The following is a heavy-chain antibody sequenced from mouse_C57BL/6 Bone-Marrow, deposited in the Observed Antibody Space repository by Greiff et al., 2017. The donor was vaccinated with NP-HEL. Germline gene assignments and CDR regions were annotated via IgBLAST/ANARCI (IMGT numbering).Heavy chain of an antibody. CDR2: IDPETGGT. Sequence: QVQLQQSGAELVRPGASVTLSCKASGYTFTDYEMHWVKQTPVHGLEWIGAIDPETGGTAYNQKFKGKAILTADKSSSTAYMELRSLTSEDSADYYCTPIYGSSVYCDYWGKGTALTVSS. CDR1: GYTFTDYE. J-gene: IGHJ2*01. CDR3: TPIYGSSVYCDY. D-gene: IGHD1-1*01. V-gene: IGHV1-15*01.